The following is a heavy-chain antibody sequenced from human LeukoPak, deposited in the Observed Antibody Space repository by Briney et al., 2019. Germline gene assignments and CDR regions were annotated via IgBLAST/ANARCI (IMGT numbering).Heavy chain of an antibody. CDR3: ASAGSGYNPGNY. J-gene: IGHJ4*02. Sequence: GGSLRLSCAATGFTFNIAWMSWVRQAPGKGLEWVSSINSDGDYIYYADSVKGRFTISRDNAKNTLYLQMNSLRAEDTAVYYCASAGSGYNPGNYWGQGTLVTVSS. V-gene: IGHV3-21*01. D-gene: IGHD3-22*01. CDR2: INSDGDYI. CDR1: GFTFNIAW.